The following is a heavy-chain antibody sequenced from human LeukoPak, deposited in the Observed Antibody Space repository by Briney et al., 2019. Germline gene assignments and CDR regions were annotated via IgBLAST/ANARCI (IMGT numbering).Heavy chain of an antibody. J-gene: IGHJ6*03. V-gene: IGHV3-30*02. CDR3: AKNDYGTDSDFYYMDF. CDR2: IWYDGSNK. Sequence: GGSLRLSCAASGFTFSSYGMHWVRQAPGKGLEWVAVIWYDGSNKYYADSVKGRFTISRDNSKNTVFLQMNSLKIEDTAVNYCAKNDYGTDSDFYYMDFWGKGTKVTVSS. D-gene: IGHD3/OR15-3a*01. CDR1: GFTFSSYG.